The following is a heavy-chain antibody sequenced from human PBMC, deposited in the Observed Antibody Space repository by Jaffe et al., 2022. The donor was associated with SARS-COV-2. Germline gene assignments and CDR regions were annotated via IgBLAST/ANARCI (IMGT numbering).Heavy chain of an antibody. V-gene: IGHV3-7*03. CDR1: GFSFSNYW. CDR3: ARGNH. Sequence: EVQLVESGGGLVQPGGSLRLSCAASGFSFSNYWMGWVRQAPGMGLEWVANINQDGSGKYHVDSVKGRFTVSRDNTKNSLYLEMNTLRVEDTAVYYCARGNHWGQGTLVTVSS. J-gene: IGHJ4*02. CDR2: INQDGSGK.